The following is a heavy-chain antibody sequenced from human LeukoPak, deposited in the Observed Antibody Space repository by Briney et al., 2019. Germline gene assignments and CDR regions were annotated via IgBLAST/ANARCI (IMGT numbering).Heavy chain of an antibody. D-gene: IGHD6-19*01. J-gene: IGHJ4*01. CDR3: AKGIYSSGWSYFDY. CDR2: LSGSGITT. CDR1: GFTFSNSA. Sequence: GGSLRLSCAASGFTFSNSAMSWVRQAPGKGLEWVSTLSGSGITTYYADSVTGRFTISRDNSKDTLYLQMNSLRAEDTAVYYCAKGIYSSGWSYFDYWGHGTLVTVSS. V-gene: IGHV3-23*01.